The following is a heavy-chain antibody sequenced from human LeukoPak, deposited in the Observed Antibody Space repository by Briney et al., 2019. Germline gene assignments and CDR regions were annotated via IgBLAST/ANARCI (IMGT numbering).Heavy chain of an antibody. CDR3: ARDLYGSGSYDVNWFDP. Sequence: PGGSLRLSCAASGFTFSSYSMNWVRQAPGKGLEWVSSISSSSSYIYYADSVKGRFTISRDNAKNSLYLQMNSLRAEDTAVYYCARDLYGSGSYDVNWFDPWGQGTLVTVSS. CDR2: ISSSSSYI. D-gene: IGHD3-10*01. V-gene: IGHV3-21*01. J-gene: IGHJ5*02. CDR1: GFTFSSYS.